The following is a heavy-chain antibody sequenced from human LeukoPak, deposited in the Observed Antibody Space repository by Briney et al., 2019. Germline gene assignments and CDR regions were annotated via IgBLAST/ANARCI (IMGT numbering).Heavy chain of an antibody. CDR1: GFTFSNYA. J-gene: IGHJ4*02. D-gene: IGHD3-10*01. Sequence: GGSLRLSCAASGFTFSNYAMNWVRQAPGKGLEWVSSISGSGATTYYAGSVKGRFTISRDNSKNTLFLQMNSLRADDTAIYYCAKPVEYGLGSPIDSWGQGTLVTVSS. CDR2: ISGSGATT. V-gene: IGHV3-23*01. CDR3: AKPVEYGLGSPIDS.